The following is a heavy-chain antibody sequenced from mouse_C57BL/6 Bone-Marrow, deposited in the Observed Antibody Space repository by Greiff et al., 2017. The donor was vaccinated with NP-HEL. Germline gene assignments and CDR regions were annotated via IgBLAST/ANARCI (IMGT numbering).Heavy chain of an antibody. Sequence: EVQVVESGGGLVQPGGSLSLSCAASGFTFTDYCMSWVRQPPGKALEWLGFIRNKANGYTTEYSASVKGRFTISRDNSQSILYLQMNALRAEDSATYYCARSQGYFDYWGQGTTLTVSS. CDR3: ARSQGYFDY. J-gene: IGHJ2*01. CDR2: IRNKANGYTT. CDR1: GFTFTDYC. V-gene: IGHV7-3*01. D-gene: IGHD6-2*01.